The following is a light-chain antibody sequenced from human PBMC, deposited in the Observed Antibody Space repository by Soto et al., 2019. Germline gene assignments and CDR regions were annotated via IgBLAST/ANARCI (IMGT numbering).Light chain of an antibody. CDR1: QSVLYSSNNKNY. V-gene: IGKV4-1*01. CDR2: WAS. Sequence: DIVMTQSPDSLAVSLGEGATINCKSSQSVLYSSNNKNYLAWFQQKPGQPPKMLIYWASTRESGVPDRISGSGSGTDFTLTISSLQAEDVAVYYCQQYYTNPLTFGGGTKVEIK. J-gene: IGKJ4*01. CDR3: QQYYTNPLT.